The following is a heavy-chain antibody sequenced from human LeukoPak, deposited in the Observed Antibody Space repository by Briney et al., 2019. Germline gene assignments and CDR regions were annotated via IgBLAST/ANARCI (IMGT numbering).Heavy chain of an antibody. Sequence: GGSLRLSCAASGFTFSSFAMSWVRQAPGKGLEGVSGISGSGGSTYYADSVKGRFTISRDNSKNTLYLQMNSLRAEDTAVYYCAKTDGSGNSNACDYWGQGTLVTVSS. CDR2: ISGSGGST. J-gene: IGHJ4*02. CDR3: AKTDGSGNSNACDY. CDR1: GFTFSSFA. V-gene: IGHV3-23*01. D-gene: IGHD3-10*01.